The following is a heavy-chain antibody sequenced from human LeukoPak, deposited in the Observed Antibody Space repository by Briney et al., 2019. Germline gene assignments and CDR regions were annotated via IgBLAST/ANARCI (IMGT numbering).Heavy chain of an antibody. D-gene: IGHD6-19*01. CDR2: IWYDGSNK. CDR3: AKGIVGSGWETDY. V-gene: IGHV3-33*06. J-gene: IGHJ4*02. CDR1: GFTFSSYG. Sequence: GGSLRLFCAASGFTFSSYGMHWVRQAPGKGLEWVAVIWYDGSNKYYADSVKGRFTIPRDNSKNTLYLQMNSLRAENTAVYYCAKGIVGSGWETDYWGQGTLVTVSS.